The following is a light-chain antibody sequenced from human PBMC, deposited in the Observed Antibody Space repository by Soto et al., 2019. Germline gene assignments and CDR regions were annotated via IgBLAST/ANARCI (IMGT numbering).Light chain of an antibody. Sequence: EIVMTQSPGTLSVSPGERATLSCRASQSVRSKLAWYQQKPGQAPRLLIYDASTRATGIPARFSGSGSGTEFTLTISSLQSEDFAVYYYQQYNNWPPITFGQGTRLEIK. CDR3: QQYNNWPPIT. V-gene: IGKV3-15*01. CDR2: DAS. CDR1: QSVRSK. J-gene: IGKJ5*01.